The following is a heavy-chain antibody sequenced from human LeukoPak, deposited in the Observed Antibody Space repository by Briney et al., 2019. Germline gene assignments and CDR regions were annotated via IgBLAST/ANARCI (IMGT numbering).Heavy chain of an antibody. J-gene: IGHJ4*02. CDR1: GFTSSDYY. Sequence: GGSLRLSCAASGFTSSDYYMGWIRQAPGKGLEWVSYISSSSSYTNYADSVKGRFTISRDNAKNSLYLQMNSLRAEDTAVYYCARVGPRTYDSSGYFDYWGQGTLVTVSS. V-gene: IGHV3-11*05. CDR2: ISSSSSYT. CDR3: ARVGPRTYDSSGYFDY. D-gene: IGHD3-22*01.